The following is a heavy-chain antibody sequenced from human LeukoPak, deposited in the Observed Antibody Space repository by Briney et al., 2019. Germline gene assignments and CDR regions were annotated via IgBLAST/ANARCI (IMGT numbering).Heavy chain of an antibody. J-gene: IGHJ6*03. CDR2: IYYSGST. Sequence: SETLSLXCTVSGGSISSSSYYWGWIRQPPEKGLEWIGSIYYSGSTYYNPSLKSRVTISVDTSKNQFSLKLSSVTAADTAVYYCASEPYSNYDYYYYMDVWGKGTTVTVSS. V-gene: IGHV4-39*01. CDR1: GGSISSSSYY. CDR3: ASEPYSNYDYYYYMDV. D-gene: IGHD4-11*01.